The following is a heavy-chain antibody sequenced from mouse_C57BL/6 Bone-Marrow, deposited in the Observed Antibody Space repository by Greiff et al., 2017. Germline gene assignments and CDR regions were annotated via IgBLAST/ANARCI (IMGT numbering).Heavy chain of an antibody. J-gene: IGHJ4*01. CDR3: APLLSY. CDR2: FYPGDGDT. V-gene: IGHV1-82*01. CDR1: GYAFRSSW. Sequence: VQLQQSGPELVKPGASVKISCKASGYAFRSSWMNWVKQRPGTGLEWIGRFYPGDGDTNYNGQFKGKATLTADKSSSTAYMQLSSLTSEDSAVYFCAPLLSYWGQGTSVTVSS. D-gene: IGHD2-1*01.